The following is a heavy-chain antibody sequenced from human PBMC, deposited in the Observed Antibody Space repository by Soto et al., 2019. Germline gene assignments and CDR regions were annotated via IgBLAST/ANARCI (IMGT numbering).Heavy chain of an antibody. D-gene: IGHD6-13*01. CDR3: ARDHIAAAGTPSPI. J-gene: IGHJ4*02. CDR1: GFTFSSYS. Sequence: GGSLRLSCAASGFTFSSYSMNWVRQAPGKGLEWVSSISSSSSYIYYADSVKGRFTTSRDNAKNSLYLQMNSLRAEDTAVYYCARDHIAAAGTPSPIWGQGTLVTVSS. CDR2: ISSSSSYI. V-gene: IGHV3-21*01.